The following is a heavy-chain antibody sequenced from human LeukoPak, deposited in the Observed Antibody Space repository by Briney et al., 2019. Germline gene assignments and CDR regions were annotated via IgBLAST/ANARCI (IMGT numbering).Heavy chain of an antibody. J-gene: IGHJ4*02. CDR3: ARGGGYSYGPLDH. CDR2: INSDGSST. Sequence: GGSLRLSCAASGFTFSSYWMHWVRHAPGKGLVWVSRINSDGSSTKYADSVKGRFTISRDNAKNPLYLQMNSLRAEDTAVYYCARGGGYSYGPLDHWGQGTLVTVSS. CDR1: GFTFSSYW. D-gene: IGHD5-18*01. V-gene: IGHV3-74*03.